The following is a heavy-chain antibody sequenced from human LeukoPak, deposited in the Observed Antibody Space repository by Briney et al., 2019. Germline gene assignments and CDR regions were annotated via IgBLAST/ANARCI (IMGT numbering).Heavy chain of an antibody. CDR3: ARDLARGYSYGYNAFDI. CDR2: ITAGNGNT. CDR1: VYSLITYG. J-gene: IGHJ3*02. D-gene: IGHD5-18*01. Sequence: ASVTVSSMASVYSLITYGIGWVRQAPRQGLEWMGWITAGNGNTNYAQKVQGRVTMTTDTSTSTAYMELRRLRSDDTAVYSCARDLARGYSYGYNAFDIWGQGTMVTVSS. V-gene: IGHV1-18*01.